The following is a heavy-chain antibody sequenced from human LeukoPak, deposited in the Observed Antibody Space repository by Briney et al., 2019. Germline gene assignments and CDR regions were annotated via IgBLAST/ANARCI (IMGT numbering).Heavy chain of an antibody. V-gene: IGHV3-30-3*01. D-gene: IGHD2-15*01. CDR3: ARDECIGESCYLSWFAP. J-gene: IGHJ5*02. CDR2: ISYDGSNK. CDR1: GFTFSSYA. Sequence: GGSLRLSCAASGFTFSSYAMNWVRQAPGKGLEWVALISYDGSNKNYADSVKGRFTISRDNSKNTLYLQMNSLRAEDTAVYYCARDECIGESCYLSWFAPWGQGTLVTVSS.